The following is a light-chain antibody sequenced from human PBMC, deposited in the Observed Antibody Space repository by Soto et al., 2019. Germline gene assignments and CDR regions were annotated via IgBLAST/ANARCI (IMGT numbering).Light chain of an antibody. J-gene: IGLJ2*01. Sequence: QSALTQPASVSGSPGQSITISCTGTSSDVGASKYVSWYQQHPGKAPKLMIYEVSNRPSGASNRFSGSKSGNTASLTISGLQAEDEADYYCSSYTSTITVLFGGGTKLTVL. V-gene: IGLV2-14*01. CDR2: EVS. CDR1: SSDVGASKY. CDR3: SSYTSTITVL.